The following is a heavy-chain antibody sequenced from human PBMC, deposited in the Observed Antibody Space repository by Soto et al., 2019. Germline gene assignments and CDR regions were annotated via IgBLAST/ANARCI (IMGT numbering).Heavy chain of an antibody. V-gene: IGHV4-39*01. CDR1: VYSIISSSYY. J-gene: IGHJ6*02. CDR3: AATVLRYFDWSNYGMDV. D-gene: IGHD3-9*01. Sequence: TYTLYLTCTVSVYSIISSSYYCGWIRQPSGKGLEWIGSIYYSGSTYYNPSLKSRFTISVDTSKNQFSLKLSSVTAADTAVYYCAATVLRYFDWSNYGMDVWGQGTTVS. CDR2: IYYSGST.